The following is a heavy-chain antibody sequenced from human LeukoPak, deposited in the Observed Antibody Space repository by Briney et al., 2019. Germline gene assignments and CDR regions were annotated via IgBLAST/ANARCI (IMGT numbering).Heavy chain of an antibody. CDR1: GGSFNGYY. CDR3: ARGYSSSWPLFDY. D-gene: IGHD6-13*01. CDR2: INHSGST. J-gene: IGHJ4*02. V-gene: IGHV4-34*01. Sequence: SETLSLTCAVYGGSFNGYYWSWIRQPPGKGLEWIGEINHSGSTNYNPSLKSRVTISVDTSKNQFSLKLSSVTAADTAVYYCARGYSSSWPLFDYWGQGTLVTVSS.